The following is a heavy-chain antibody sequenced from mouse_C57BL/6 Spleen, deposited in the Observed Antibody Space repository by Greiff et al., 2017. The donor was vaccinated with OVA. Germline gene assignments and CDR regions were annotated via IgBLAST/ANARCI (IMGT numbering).Heavy chain of an antibody. D-gene: IGHD2-3*01. Sequence: EVQLQQSGPELVKPGASVKISCKASGYTFTDYYMNWVKQSHGKSLEWIGDINPNNGGTSYNQKFKGKATLTVDKSSSTAYMELRSLTSEDSAVYYCATSDGYYWYFDVWGTGTTVTASS. CDR3: ATSDGYYWYFDV. CDR2: INPNNGGT. CDR1: GYTFTDYY. J-gene: IGHJ1*03. V-gene: IGHV1-26*01.